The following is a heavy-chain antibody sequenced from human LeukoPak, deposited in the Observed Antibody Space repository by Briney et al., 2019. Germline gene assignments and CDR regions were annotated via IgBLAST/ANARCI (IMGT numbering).Heavy chain of an antibody. CDR3: ARDASIAVATPTDY. CDR1: GFTFSSYW. Sequence: GGSLRLSCAASGFTFSSYWMSWVRQAPGKGLEWVANIKQDGSEKYYVDSVKGRFTISRDNAKNPLYLQMNSLRAEDTAVYYCARDASIAVATPTDYWGQGTLVTVSS. V-gene: IGHV3-7*01. CDR2: IKQDGSEK. J-gene: IGHJ4*02. D-gene: IGHD6-19*01.